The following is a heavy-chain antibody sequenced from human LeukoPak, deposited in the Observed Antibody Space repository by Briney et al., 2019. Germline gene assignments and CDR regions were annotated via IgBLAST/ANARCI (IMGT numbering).Heavy chain of an antibody. J-gene: IGHJ4*02. Sequence: SGTLSLTCAVSGGSISSADFYWSWIRQHPGKGLEWIGYIYYSGSAYYNPSLKSRVSISIDTSKNQFSLTLNSVTAADTAVYYCARGSDFFDYWGQGTLVTVSS. CDR1: GGSISSADFY. CDR3: ARGSDFFDY. CDR2: IYYSGSA. V-gene: IGHV4-31*11.